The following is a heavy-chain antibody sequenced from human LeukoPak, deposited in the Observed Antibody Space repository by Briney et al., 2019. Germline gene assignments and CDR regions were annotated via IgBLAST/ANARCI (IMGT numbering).Heavy chain of an antibody. J-gene: IGHJ4*02. D-gene: IGHD5-24*01. CDR3: ARDDGYKDY. CDR2: IWYDGSNK. CDR1: GFIFSSYG. Sequence: GGSLRLSCAASGFIFSSYGMHWVRQAPGKGLEWVALIWYDGSNKYYADSVKGRFTISRDNSKNTLYLQVNSLRAEDTAVYYCARDDGYKDYWGQGTLVTVSS. V-gene: IGHV3-33*01.